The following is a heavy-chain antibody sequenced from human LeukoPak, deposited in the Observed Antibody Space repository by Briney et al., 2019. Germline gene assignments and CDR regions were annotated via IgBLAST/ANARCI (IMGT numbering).Heavy chain of an antibody. D-gene: IGHD3-22*01. V-gene: IGHV3-33*06. CDR2: IWYDGSNK. J-gene: IGHJ4*02. CDR3: AKESIYYDSSGYYHGGLDY. Sequence: PGGSLRLSCAASGFTFSSYGMHWVSQAPGKRLEWVAVIWYDGSNKYYADSVKGRFTISRDNSKNTLYLQMNSLRAEDTAVYYCAKESIYYDSSGYYHGGLDYWGQGTRVTVSS. CDR1: GFTFSSYG.